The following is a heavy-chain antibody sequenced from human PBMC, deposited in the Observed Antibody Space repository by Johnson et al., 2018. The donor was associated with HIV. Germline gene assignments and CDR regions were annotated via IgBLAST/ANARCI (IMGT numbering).Heavy chain of an antibody. D-gene: IGHD3/OR15-3a*01. V-gene: IGHV3-7*05. J-gene: IGHJ3*01. CDR1: GFTFNTYW. Sequence: VHLVESGGGLVQPGGSLRLSCAASGFTFNTYWMSWVRQAPGKGLEWVAHIKLDGSEKYFVDSVKGRLTISRDNAKNSLYLQLNSLRAEDTAIYYCARVGLSARGLGPLDLWGQGTVVTVSS. CDR2: IKLDGSEK. CDR3: ARVGLSARGLGPLDL.